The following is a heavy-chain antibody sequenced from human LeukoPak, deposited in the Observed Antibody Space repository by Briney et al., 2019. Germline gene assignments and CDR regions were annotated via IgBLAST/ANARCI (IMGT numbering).Heavy chain of an antibody. Sequence: GGSLRLSCAASGFTFSNAWMSWVRQAPGKGLEWVGRIKSKTDGGTTDYAAPVKGRFTISRDDSKNTLYLQMNSLKTEDTAVYYCARDTPVNGWFGEGGFDPWGQGTLVTVSS. J-gene: IGHJ5*02. CDR1: GFTFSNAW. V-gene: IGHV3-15*01. D-gene: IGHD3-10*01. CDR2: IKSKTDGGTT. CDR3: ARDTPVNGWFGEGGFDP.